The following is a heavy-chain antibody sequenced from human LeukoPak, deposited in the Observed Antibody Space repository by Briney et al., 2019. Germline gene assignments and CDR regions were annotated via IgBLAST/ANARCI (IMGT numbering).Heavy chain of an antibody. CDR1: GYTFSDYW. J-gene: IGHJ4*02. CDR2: IYPRDSDT. Sequence: GESLKISCQTSGYTFSDYWIGWVRQMPGKGLEWMGIIYPRDSDTKYSPSFQGQVTISADKSISTAYLQWSSLKASDTAMYYCARRDDFWSGGIDYWGQGTLVTVSS. D-gene: IGHD3-3*01. CDR3: ARRDDFWSGGIDY. V-gene: IGHV5-51*01.